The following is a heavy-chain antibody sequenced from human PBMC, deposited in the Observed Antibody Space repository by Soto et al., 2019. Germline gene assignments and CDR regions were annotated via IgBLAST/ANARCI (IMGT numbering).Heavy chain of an antibody. V-gene: IGHV2-5*02. J-gene: IGHJ4*02. CDR1: GFSLTTSGLG. Sequence: QITLKESGPTLVKPTQTLTLTCTFSGFSLTTSGLGVAWIRQPPGKALEWLALVYWDDDKRYRPSLKSRLTITKDTSKKQVVLTMTNMDPVDTATYYCAPLGGSTPLFDYWGQGTLVTVSS. CDR2: VYWDDDK. D-gene: IGHD2-2*01. CDR3: APLGGSTPLFDY.